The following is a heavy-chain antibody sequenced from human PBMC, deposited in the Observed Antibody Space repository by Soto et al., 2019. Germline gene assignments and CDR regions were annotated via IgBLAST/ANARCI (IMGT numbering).Heavy chain of an antibody. CDR3: ASEYCGGDCYSAARYGMDV. CDR1: GYSFNTYD. CDR2: MNPSGGNT. V-gene: IGHV1-8*01. Sequence: ASVKVSCKTSGYSFNTYDFNWLRQAPGQGLEWMGWMNPSGGNTSYAQKFQGRVTMTRDTSASTAYMELSSLRSEDTAVYYCASEYCGGDCYSAARYGMDVWGQGTTVTVSS. D-gene: IGHD2-21*02. J-gene: IGHJ6*02.